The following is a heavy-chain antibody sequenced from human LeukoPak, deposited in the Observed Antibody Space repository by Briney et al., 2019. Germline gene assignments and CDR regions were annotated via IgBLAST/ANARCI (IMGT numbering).Heavy chain of an antibody. V-gene: IGHV3-7*01. J-gene: IGHJ4*02. CDR1: GFTFSNYW. CDR3: ARTSRSSSIDD. CDR2: INQGGSDK. Sequence: GGSLRLSCAASGFTFSNYWMSWVRQAPRKGPEWVANINQGGSDKSYVDSVKGRFTISRDNAKNSLYLEMNSLRVEDTGMYYCARTSRSSSIDDWGQGTLVTVSS. D-gene: IGHD2-15*01.